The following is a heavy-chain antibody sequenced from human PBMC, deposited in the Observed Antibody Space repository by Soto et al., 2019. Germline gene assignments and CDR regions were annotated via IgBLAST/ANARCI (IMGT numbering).Heavy chain of an antibody. Sequence: SETLSLTCTVSGDSISDYFYWSWVRQPAGKGLEWIGRIYTDGTTKYNPSLKSRVTLALDKSKNQFSLRLSSVTAADTAVYYFAREVRGGFTGIFDQWGRGSRVTVSS. CDR2: IYTDGTT. V-gene: IGHV4-4*07. CDR3: AREVRGGFTGIFDQ. J-gene: IGHJ4*02. D-gene: IGHD2-15*01. CDR1: GDSISDYFY.